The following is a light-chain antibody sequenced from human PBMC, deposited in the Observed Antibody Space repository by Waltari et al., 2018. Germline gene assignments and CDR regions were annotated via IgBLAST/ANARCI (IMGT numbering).Light chain of an antibody. CDR2: GAS. Sequence: EIVLTQSPGTLSLSPGESATLSCRASQTVTSPFLAWYQQRPGHPPRLLIYGASDRATGIPDRFSGSGSGTDFTLTISRLEPEDFAVYYCQQYENSRYTFGQGTKLEIK. CDR1: QTVTSPF. CDR3: QQYENSRYT. V-gene: IGKV3-20*01. J-gene: IGKJ2*01.